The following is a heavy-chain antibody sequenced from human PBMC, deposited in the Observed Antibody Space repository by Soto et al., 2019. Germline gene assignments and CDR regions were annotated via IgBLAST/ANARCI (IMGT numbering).Heavy chain of an antibody. CDR1: GFTFDDYA. CDR2: ISWNSGSI. V-gene: IGHV3-9*01. Sequence: EVQLVESGGGLVQPGRSLRLSCAASGFTFDDYAMHWVRQAPGKGLEWVSGISWNSGSIGYADSVKGRFTISRDNAKNSLYLQMNSLRAEDTALYYCAKGNCSGYCPFDYWGQGTLVTVSS. CDR3: AKGNCSGYCPFDY. J-gene: IGHJ4*02. D-gene: IGHD3-22*01.